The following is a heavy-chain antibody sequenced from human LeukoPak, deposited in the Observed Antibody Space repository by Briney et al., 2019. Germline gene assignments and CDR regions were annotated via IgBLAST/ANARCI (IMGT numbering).Heavy chain of an antibody. CDR1: GGSISSGGYS. CDR3: AREGLPKSAFDI. D-gene: IGHD3/OR15-3a*01. J-gene: IGHJ3*02. Sequence: SETLSLTCAVPGGSISSGGYSWSWIRQPPGKGLEWIGYIYHSGSTYYNPSLKSRVTISVDRSKNQFSLKLSSVTAADTAVYYCAREGLPKSAFDIWGQGTMVTVSS. V-gene: IGHV4-30-2*01. CDR2: IYHSGST.